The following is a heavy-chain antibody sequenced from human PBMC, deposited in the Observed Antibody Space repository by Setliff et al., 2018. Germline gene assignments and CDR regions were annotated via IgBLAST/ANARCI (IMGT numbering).Heavy chain of an antibody. V-gene: IGHV4-59*08. CDR3: ARHHGDTAMVRGAFDF. Sequence: SETLSLTCTVSGGSISSYYWSWLRQPPGKGLEWIGYISYSGSTNYNPSLKSRVTISVDTSKNQFSLQLSSVTAADTAVYYCARHHGDTAMVRGAFDFWGQGTMGTVS. CDR2: ISYSGST. J-gene: IGHJ3*01. CDR1: GGSISSYY. D-gene: IGHD5-18*01.